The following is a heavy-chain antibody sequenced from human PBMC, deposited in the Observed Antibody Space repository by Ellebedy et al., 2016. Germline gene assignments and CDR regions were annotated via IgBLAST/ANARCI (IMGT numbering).Heavy chain of an antibody. Sequence: GESLKLSXAASGFTFSSYWMSWVRQAPGKGLEWVANIKKDGSEKYYVGSVQGRFTISRDNTKNSLYLQMNSLRAEDTAVYYCARVAMYYYGSATFYFFDYWGQGTLVTVSS. CDR2: IKKDGSEK. J-gene: IGHJ4*02. D-gene: IGHD3-10*01. CDR1: GFTFSSYW. V-gene: IGHV3-7*01. CDR3: ARVAMYYYGSATFYFFDY.